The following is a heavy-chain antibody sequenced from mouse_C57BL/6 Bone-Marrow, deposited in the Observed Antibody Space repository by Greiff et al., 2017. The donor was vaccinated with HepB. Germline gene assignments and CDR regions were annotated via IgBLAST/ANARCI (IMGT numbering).Heavy chain of an antibody. J-gene: IGHJ3*01. D-gene: IGHD1-1*01. CDR3: ARTQYYGSSPFAY. Sequence: VQLQQSGAELVKPGASVKISCKASGYSFSSYWMNWVKQRPGKGLEWIGQIYPGDGDTNYNGKFKGKATLTADKSSSKAYMQLSSLTSADSAVYFCARTQYYGSSPFAYWGQGTLVTVSS. V-gene: IGHV1-80*01. CDR1: GYSFSSYW. CDR2: IYPGDGDT.